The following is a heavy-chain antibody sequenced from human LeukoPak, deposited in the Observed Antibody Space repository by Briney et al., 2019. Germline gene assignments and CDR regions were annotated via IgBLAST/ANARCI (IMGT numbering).Heavy chain of an antibody. CDR2: IRNKAKSYTT. CDR3: ARVVAAVGSDYFDC. J-gene: IGHJ4*02. D-gene: IGHD6-13*01. CDR1: GFTLSSYV. V-gene: IGHV3-72*01. Sequence: PGGSLRLSCEASGFTLSSYVMGWVRQAPGKGLEWVGRIRNKAKSYTTEYAASVKGRFTISRDDSKNSLYLQMNSLKTEDTAVYYCARVVAAVGSDYFDCWGQGTQVTVSS.